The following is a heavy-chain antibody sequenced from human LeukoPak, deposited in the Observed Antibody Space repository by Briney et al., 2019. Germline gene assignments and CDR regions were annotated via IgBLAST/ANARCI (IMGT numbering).Heavy chain of an antibody. D-gene: IGHD6-13*01. Sequence: GGSLRLSCAASGFTFSSYAMSWVRQAPGKGLEWVSAISGSGGSTYYADSVKGRFTISRDNAKNSLYLQMNSLRAEDTAVYYCARVKYSSSWLDYWGQGTLVTVSS. CDR1: GFTFSSYA. CDR3: ARVKYSSSWLDY. V-gene: IGHV3-23*01. J-gene: IGHJ4*02. CDR2: ISGSGGST.